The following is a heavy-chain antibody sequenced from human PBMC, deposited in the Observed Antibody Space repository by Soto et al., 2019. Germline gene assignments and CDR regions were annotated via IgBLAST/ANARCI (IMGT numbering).Heavy chain of an antibody. D-gene: IGHD2-15*01. CDR2: IIANIGTT. CDR3: ARVRLGYCSGGSFYVQDY. V-gene: IGHV1-69*13. Sequence: GASVKVSCKASGDTFTSYGISWVRQAPGQGLEWMGGIIANIGTTNYAQKLQGRVTMTADESTSTAYMELSSLRSEDTAVYYCARVRLGYCSGGSFYVQDYWGQGTLVTVSS. CDR1: GDTFTSYG. J-gene: IGHJ4*02.